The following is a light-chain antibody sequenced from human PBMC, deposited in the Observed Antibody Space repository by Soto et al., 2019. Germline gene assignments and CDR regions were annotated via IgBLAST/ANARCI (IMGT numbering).Light chain of an antibody. CDR1: QSISNL. CDR2: DVS. V-gene: IGKV1-5*01. Sequence: DIQMTQSPSTLSRSVGDRVTITCRASQSISNLLAWYQQKPGKAPKLLIYDVSTLESGVPSRFSGSGSGTEFTLTISSLQPDDFETYYCQHYKSYPWSFGQGTKLEIK. J-gene: IGKJ2*01. CDR3: QHYKSYPWS.